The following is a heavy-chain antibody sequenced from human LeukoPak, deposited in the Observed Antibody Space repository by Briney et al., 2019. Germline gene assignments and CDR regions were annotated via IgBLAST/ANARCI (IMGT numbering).Heavy chain of an antibody. Sequence: SETLSLTCTVSGGSISTYYWSWIRQPAGKGLEWIGRIYTSGSTSYNPSLQSRVTMSVDTSKNQFSLKLSSVTAADTAVYYCARGQWLVPFDYWGQGTLVTVSS. V-gene: IGHV4-4*07. CDR1: GGSISTYY. D-gene: IGHD6-19*01. CDR2: IYTSGST. J-gene: IGHJ4*02. CDR3: ARGQWLVPFDY.